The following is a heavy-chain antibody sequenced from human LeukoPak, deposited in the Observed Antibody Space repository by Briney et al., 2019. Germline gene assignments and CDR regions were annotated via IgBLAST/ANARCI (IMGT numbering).Heavy chain of an antibody. J-gene: IGHJ5*02. D-gene: IGHD6-13*01. CDR2: IYYSGST. V-gene: IGHV4-59*12. Sequence: SETLSLTCTVSGGSISSYYWSWIRQPPGKGLEWIGYIYYSGSTNYNPSLKSRVTISVDTSKNQFSLKLSSVTAADTAVYYCARVRSGAGRFYWFDPWGQGTVVTVSS. CDR1: GGSISSYY. CDR3: ARVRSGAGRFYWFDP.